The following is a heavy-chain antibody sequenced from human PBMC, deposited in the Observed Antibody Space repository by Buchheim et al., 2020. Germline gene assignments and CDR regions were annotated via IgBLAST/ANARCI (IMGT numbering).Heavy chain of an antibody. D-gene: IGHD3-9*01. Sequence: QVHLQESGPGLVKPSQTLSLTCTVSGDSISSSSYYWTWIRQHPGRGLEWIGYIYYTGGTHYNSSLTSRITISMDTSKNQFSLNLASVTAADTAIYYCTRGSTGYFYWGQGIL. J-gene: IGHJ4*02. CDR3: TRGSTGYFY. CDR1: GDSISSSSYY. CDR2: IYYTGGT. V-gene: IGHV4-31*03.